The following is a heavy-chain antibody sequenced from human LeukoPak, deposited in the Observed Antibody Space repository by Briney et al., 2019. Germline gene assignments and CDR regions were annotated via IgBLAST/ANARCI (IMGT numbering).Heavy chain of an antibody. CDR2: ISDRGGST. V-gene: IGHV3-23*01. CDR1: GITLNNYG. J-gene: IGHJ4*02. D-gene: IGHD5-12*01. CDR3: ARDRGSTGYDLYDY. Sequence: GGSLRLSCAVSGITLNNYGMTWVRQAPGKGLEWVAGISDRGGSTKYADSVKGRFTISRDNAQNSFFLQMNSLRAEDTAVYFCARDRGSTGYDLYDYWGQGTLVTVSS.